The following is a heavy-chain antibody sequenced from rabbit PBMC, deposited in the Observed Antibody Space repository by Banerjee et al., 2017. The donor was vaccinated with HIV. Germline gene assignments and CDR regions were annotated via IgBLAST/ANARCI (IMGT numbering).Heavy chain of an antibody. V-gene: IGHV1S45*01. CDR3: ARDLVAVIGWNFNL. CDR2: INAVTGKA. Sequence: QEQLVESGGGLVKPEGSLKLSCTASGFSFSNKAVMCWVRQAPGKGLEWIACINAVTGKAVYASWAKGRFTFSKTSSTTVTLRVTSLTAADTATYFCARDLVAVIGWNFNLWGPGTLVTVS. CDR1: GFSFSNKAV. D-gene: IGHD1-1*01. J-gene: IGHJ4*01.